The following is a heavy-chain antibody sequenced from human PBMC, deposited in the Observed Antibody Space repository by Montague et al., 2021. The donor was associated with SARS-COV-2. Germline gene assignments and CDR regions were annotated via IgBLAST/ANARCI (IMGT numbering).Heavy chain of an antibody. CDR3: ARDIAVAGPFDY. Sequence: TLSLTCTVSGGSISSGSYYWSWIRQPAGKGLEWIGRISISGSTNYNPSLKSRVTISVDTSKNQFSLKLSSVTATDTAAYYCARDIAVAGPFDYWGQGTLVTVSS. J-gene: IGHJ4*02. D-gene: IGHD6-19*01. CDR1: GGSISSGSYY. CDR2: ISISGST. V-gene: IGHV4-61*02.